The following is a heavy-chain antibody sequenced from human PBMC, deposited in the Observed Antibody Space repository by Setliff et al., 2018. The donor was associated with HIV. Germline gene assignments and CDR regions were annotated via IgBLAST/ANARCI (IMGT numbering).Heavy chain of an antibody. CDR1: GGSVSSDF. Sequence: LSLTCTVSGGSVSSDFWSWIRQPAGKGLEWLGRMYSTGTTNYNPSLKSRLTMSIDTSRNQFSLELNSVTAADTATYYCARDSNAPYFQHWGQGTLVTVSS. CDR2: MYSTGTT. CDR3: ARDSNAPYFQH. V-gene: IGHV4-4*07. D-gene: IGHD1-1*01. J-gene: IGHJ1*01.